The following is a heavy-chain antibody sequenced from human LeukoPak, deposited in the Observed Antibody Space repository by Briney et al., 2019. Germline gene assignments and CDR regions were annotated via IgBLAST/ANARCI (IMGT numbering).Heavy chain of an antibody. CDR2: IYSGGST. V-gene: IGHV3-66*04. CDR3: AKHHYGGNSEYDC. J-gene: IGHJ4*02. Sequence: GGSLRLSCAASGFTVSSNYMSWVRQAPGKGLEWVSVIYSGGSTYHADSVKGRFTISRDNSKNTLFLQMNSLRAEDTAVYYCAKHHYGGNSEYDCWGQGTLVTVSS. D-gene: IGHD4-23*01. CDR1: GFTVSSNY.